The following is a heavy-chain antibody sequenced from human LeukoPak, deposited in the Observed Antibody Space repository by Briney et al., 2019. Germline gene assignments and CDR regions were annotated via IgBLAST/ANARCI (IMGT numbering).Heavy chain of an antibody. V-gene: IGHV4-59*08. J-gene: IGHJ3*02. CDR3: ARHPPRESRGNAFDI. CDR1: GDSISSYY. Sequence: SETLSLTFTVSGDSISSYYWSWIRQPPGKGLEWIGYFYYSGTTNYNPSLKSRVAISVDTSKNQFSLKLSSVTAADTALYYCARHPPRESRGNAFDIWGQGTVVTVSS. D-gene: IGHD5-24*01. CDR2: FYYSGTT.